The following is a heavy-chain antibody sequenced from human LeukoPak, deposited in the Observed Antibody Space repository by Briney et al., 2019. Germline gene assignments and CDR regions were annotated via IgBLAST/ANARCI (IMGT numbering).Heavy chain of an antibody. V-gene: IGHV4-31*03. CDR3: ARGGNRFGGFYFDY. Sequence: PSQTPSLTCTVSADSLSSGGHYWAWIRQFPGKGLESIGFIHHSGRSRHNPSLKDRVAISVGTSRKQFALKLSSVTAADTAMYYCARGGNRFGGFYFDYWGQGIQVIVSS. CDR1: ADSLSSGGHY. CDR2: IHHSGRS. J-gene: IGHJ4*02. D-gene: IGHD3-10*01.